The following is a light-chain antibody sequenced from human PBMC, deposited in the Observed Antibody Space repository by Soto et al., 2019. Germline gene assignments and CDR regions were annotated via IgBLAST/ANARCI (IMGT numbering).Light chain of an antibody. V-gene: IGKV3-15*01. CDR1: QSVNSN. CDR3: QQYNDWPPLT. J-gene: IGKJ4*01. Sequence: EIVMTQSPVTLSVSPGERATLSCRASQSVNSNLAWYQQKPGQAPGLLVYGATTRATGIPARFSGSGSGTEFTLTISSLQSEDFAVYYCQQYNDWPPLTFGGGTKVEIK. CDR2: GAT.